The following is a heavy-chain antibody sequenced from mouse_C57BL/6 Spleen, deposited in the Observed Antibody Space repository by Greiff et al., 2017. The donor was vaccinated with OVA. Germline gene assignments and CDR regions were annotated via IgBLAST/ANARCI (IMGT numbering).Heavy chain of an antibody. V-gene: IGHV1-50*01. CDR1: GYTFTSYW. CDR3: ARRDSSGYGSYAMDY. Sequence: QVQLQQPGAELVKPGASVKLSCKASGYTFTSYWMQWVKQRPGQGLEWIGEIDPSDSYTNYNQKFKGKATLTVDTSSSTAYMQLSSLTSEDSAVYDCARRDSSGYGSYAMDYWGQGTSVTVSS. D-gene: IGHD3-2*02. J-gene: IGHJ4*01. CDR2: IDPSDSYT.